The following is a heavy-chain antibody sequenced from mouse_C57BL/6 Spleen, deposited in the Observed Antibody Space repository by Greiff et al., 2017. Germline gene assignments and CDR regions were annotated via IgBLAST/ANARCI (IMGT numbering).Heavy chain of an antibody. CDR2: IDPSDSYT. CDR1: GYTFTSYW. Sequence: VQLQQPGAELVMPGASVKLSCKASGYTFTSYWMHWVKQRPGQGLEWIGEIDPSDSYTNYNQKFKGKSTLTVDKSSSTAYMQLSSLASEDSAVCYCARSGEGPWGQGTLVTVSA. J-gene: IGHJ3*01. V-gene: IGHV1-69*01. CDR3: ARSGEGP. D-gene: IGHD2-13*01.